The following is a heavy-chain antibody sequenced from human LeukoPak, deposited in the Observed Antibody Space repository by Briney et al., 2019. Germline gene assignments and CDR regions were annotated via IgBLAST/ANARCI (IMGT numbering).Heavy chain of an antibody. V-gene: IGHV3-7*01. D-gene: IGHD2-2*01. CDR1: GFTFNKYW. CDR2: IKQDGSET. Sequence: GGSLRLSCAASGFTFNKYWMCWVRQAPGKGLGWVANIKQDGSETNYVDSMKGRFTISRDNSRNSLYLQMNSLRAEDTAVYYCATTTRSSSWDYWGQGTLVTVSS. J-gene: IGHJ4*02. CDR3: ATTTRSSSWDY.